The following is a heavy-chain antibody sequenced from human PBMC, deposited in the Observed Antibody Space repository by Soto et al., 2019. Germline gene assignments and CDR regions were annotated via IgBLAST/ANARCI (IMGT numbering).Heavy chain of an antibody. CDR3: AKTFLARYCSSSICYDPADYFDY. J-gene: IGHJ4*02. D-gene: IGHD2-2*01. CDR2: INNGGDNI. Sequence: EVQLLESGGGLLQPGGSLRLSCAASGFTFNNYAMSWVRQAPGKGLDWVSSINNGGDNIYYADSVKGRFTISRDNSKSTLYLQMNSLRAEDTAVYYCAKTFLARYCSSSICYDPADYFDYWGQGTLVTVSS. V-gene: IGHV3-23*01. CDR1: GFTFNNYA.